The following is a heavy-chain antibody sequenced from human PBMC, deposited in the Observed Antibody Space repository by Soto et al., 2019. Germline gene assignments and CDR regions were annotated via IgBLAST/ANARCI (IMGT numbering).Heavy chain of an antibody. CDR3: ARDSKHGGRSPSRDPIHNWFDP. J-gene: IGHJ5*02. CDR2: ISSSSSYI. Sequence: GGSLRLSCAASGFTFSSYIMNWVRQAPGKGLEWVSSISSSSSYIYYADSVKGRFTISRDNAKNSLYLQMNSLRAEDTAVYYCARDSKHGGRSPSRDPIHNWFDPWGPGTLLTVS. V-gene: IGHV3-21*01. D-gene: IGHD6-19*01. CDR1: GFTFSSYI.